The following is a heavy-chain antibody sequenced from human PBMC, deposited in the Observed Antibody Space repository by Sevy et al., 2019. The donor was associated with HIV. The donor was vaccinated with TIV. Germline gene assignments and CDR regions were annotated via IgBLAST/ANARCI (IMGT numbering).Heavy chain of an antibody. Sequence: SETLSLTCTVSGDSISSGNHWWSWIRQPAGKGLEWIGRIYTSGRTVYNPVLRSRVTMSVDTSTNQFFLNLNSVTAADTAVYYCPRDGIRRDYYHGMDVWGQGTTVTVSS. CDR1: GDSISSGNHW. D-gene: IGHD1-26*01. J-gene: IGHJ6*02. CDR2: IYTSGRT. V-gene: IGHV4-61*02. CDR3: PRDGIRRDYYHGMDV.